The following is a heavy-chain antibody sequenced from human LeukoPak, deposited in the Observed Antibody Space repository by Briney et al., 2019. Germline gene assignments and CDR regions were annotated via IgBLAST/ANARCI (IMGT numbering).Heavy chain of an antibody. D-gene: IGHD6-19*01. CDR3: AKDRGASGWGAFGY. J-gene: IGHJ4*02. CDR2: ISGDGGTT. V-gene: IGHV3-43*02. CDR1: GFTFSSYA. Sequence: GGSLRLSCAASGFTFSSYAMSWVRQAPGKGLEWVSFISGDGGTTYYADSVKGRFTISRDNYKTSLNLQMNSLRTEDTALYYCAKDRGASGWGAFGYWGQGTLVTVSS.